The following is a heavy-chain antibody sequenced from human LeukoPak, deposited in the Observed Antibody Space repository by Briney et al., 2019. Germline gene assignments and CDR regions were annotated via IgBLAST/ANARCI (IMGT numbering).Heavy chain of an antibody. D-gene: IGHD1-14*01. Sequence: GGSLRLSCAASGFTVSSNYMSWVRQAPGKGLQWVSVIYSGGNTYYADSVKGRFTISRDNSKNTLYLQMNSLRAEDTAVYYCAKPARTDYTDYWGQGTLVTVSS. CDR3: AKPARTDYTDY. V-gene: IGHV3-53*01. J-gene: IGHJ4*02. CDR1: GFTVSSNY. CDR2: IYSGGNT.